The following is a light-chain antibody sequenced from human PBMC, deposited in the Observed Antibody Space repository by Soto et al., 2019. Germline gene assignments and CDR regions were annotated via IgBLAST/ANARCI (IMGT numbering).Light chain of an antibody. CDR2: GAT. CDR1: QSISRY. Sequence: DIQLTQSPSSLSASVGDRITITCRSSQSISRYLNWYQQRPGTAPKVLIFGATSLQSGVPSRFSGSGSGTEVTHTISSLQPQDFVTYYCQQNYGTPWTFGQGTKVDVK. J-gene: IGKJ1*01. CDR3: QQNYGTPWT. V-gene: IGKV1-39*01.